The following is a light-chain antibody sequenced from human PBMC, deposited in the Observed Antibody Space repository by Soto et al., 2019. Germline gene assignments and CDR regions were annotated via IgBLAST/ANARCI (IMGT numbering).Light chain of an antibody. Sequence: QSALTQPASVSGSPGQSLTISCTGTSSDFGSYNLVSWCQQHPGKAPKLMIYEDSKRPSGVSNRFSGSKSGNTASLTISGLQAEDDAAYCCCSYAGSSTYVFGTGTKVTVL. CDR3: CSYAGSSTYV. CDR2: EDS. V-gene: IGLV2-23*01. CDR1: SSDFGSYNL. J-gene: IGLJ1*01.